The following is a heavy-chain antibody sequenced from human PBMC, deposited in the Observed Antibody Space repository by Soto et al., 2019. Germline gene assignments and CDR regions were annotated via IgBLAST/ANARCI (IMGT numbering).Heavy chain of an antibody. V-gene: IGHV4-39*01. CDR3: ARHDLLGYGSGMENWFDP. D-gene: IGHD3-10*01. CDR1: GGSISSSSYY. Sequence: SETLSLTCTVSGGSISSSSYYWGWIRQPPGKGLEWIGSIYYSGSTYYNPSLKSRVTISVDTSKNQFSLKLSSVTAADTAVYYCARHDLLGYGSGMENWFDPWGQGTLVTVSS. J-gene: IGHJ5*02. CDR2: IYYSGST.